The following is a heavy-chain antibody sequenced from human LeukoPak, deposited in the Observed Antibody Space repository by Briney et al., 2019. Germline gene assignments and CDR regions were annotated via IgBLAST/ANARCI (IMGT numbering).Heavy chain of an antibody. CDR1: GGSFSGYY. J-gene: IGHJ5*02. V-gene: IGHV4-34*01. Sequence: SETLSLTCAVYGGSFSGYYWSWIRQPPGKGLERIGEINHSGSSNYNPSPKSRVTISVDTSNNQFSLKLSSETAADTAVYYCARGWGYCGGDCYHRRFGPWGQGTLVTVSA. CDR3: ARGWGYCGGDCYHRRFGP. D-gene: IGHD2-21*02. CDR2: INHSGSS.